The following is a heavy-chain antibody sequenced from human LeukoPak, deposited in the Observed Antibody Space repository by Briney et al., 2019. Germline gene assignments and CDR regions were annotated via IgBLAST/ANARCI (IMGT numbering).Heavy chain of an antibody. J-gene: IGHJ5*02. V-gene: IGHV3-23*01. CDR2: ISGSGGST. CDR3: AKDFSSGGSYYVDWFDP. Sequence: QPGRSLRLSCAASGFTFSSYAMSWVRQAPGKGLEWVSAISGSGGSTYYADSVKGRFTISRDNSKNTLYLQMNSLRAEDTAVYYCAKDFSSGGSYYVDWFDPWGQGTLVTVSS. CDR1: GFTFSSYA. D-gene: IGHD1-26*01.